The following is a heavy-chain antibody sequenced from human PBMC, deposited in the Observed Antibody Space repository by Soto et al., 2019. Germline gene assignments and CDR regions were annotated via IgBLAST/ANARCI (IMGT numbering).Heavy chain of an antibody. V-gene: IGHV3-66*01. CDR2: IYSGGST. J-gene: IGHJ3*02. CDR1: GFTVSSNY. CDR3: XXXXXXXXXXXXXFDI. Sequence: EVQLVESGGGLVQPGGSLRLSCAASGFTVSSNYMSWVRQAPGKGXXXVSVIYSGGSTYYADSVKGRFTISRDNSKNTXXXXXXXXXXXXXXXXXXXXXXXXXXXXXXXFDIWGQGTMVTVSS.